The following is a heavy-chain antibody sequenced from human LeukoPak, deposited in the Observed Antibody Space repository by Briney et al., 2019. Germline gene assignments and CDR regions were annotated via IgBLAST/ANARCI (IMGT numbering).Heavy chain of an antibody. CDR3: ARDEVGATRGWFDP. CDR1: GGAFSSYA. V-gene: IGHV1-69*04. Sequence: SVTVSCKASGGAFSSYAISWVRQAPGQGLEGMGRIIPILGIENYAQKFQGRVTITADKSTSTAYMELSSLRSEDTAVYYCARDEVGATRGWFDPWGQGTLVTVSS. J-gene: IGHJ5*02. CDR2: IIPILGIE. D-gene: IGHD1-26*01.